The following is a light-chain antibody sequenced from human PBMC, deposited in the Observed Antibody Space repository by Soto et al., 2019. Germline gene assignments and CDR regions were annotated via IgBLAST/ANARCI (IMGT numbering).Light chain of an antibody. CDR3: QQYNNWTT. Sequence: EIVMTQSPATLSVSPGQRATLSCRASQSVRSNLAWYQQKPGQAPRLLIYGASTRATGIPARFSGSGSGTEFTLTISSLQSEDFAVYYCQQYNNWTTFGQGTKVDNK. CDR2: GAS. J-gene: IGKJ1*01. V-gene: IGKV3-15*01. CDR1: QSVRSN.